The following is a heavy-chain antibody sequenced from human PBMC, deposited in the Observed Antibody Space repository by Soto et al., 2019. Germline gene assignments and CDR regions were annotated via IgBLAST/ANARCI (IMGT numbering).Heavy chain of an antibody. V-gene: IGHV4-30-4*01. Sequence: QVQLQESGPGLVKPSQTLSLTCTVSGGSISSGDYYWSWIRQPPGKGLEWMGNIYYSGSTYYNPSCKMRVTISADTSKKHSPLKLSSVTAADTAVYYSASRKLSPYFDYWGEGTLVTVSS. CDR2: IYYSGST. CDR3: ASRKLSPYFDY. CDR1: GGSISSGDYY. J-gene: IGHJ4*02.